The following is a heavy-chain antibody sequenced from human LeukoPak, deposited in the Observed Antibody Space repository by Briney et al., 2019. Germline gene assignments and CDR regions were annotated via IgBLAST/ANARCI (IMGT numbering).Heavy chain of an antibody. Sequence: GRSLRLSCATSGFAFSNYDMHWVRQAPGKGLEWVAVISYDGSNKYFADSVKGRFTISRDNSENTLYLQVNSLRAEDTAVYYCATPYSYGYYFDYWGQGTLVTVSS. V-gene: IGHV3-30*03. CDR3: ATPYSYGYYFDY. CDR2: ISYDGSNK. J-gene: IGHJ4*02. CDR1: GFAFSNYD. D-gene: IGHD5-18*01.